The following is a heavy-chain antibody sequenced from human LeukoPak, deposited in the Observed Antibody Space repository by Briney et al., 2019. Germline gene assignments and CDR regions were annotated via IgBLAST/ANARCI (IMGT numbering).Heavy chain of an antibody. CDR3: ARAPSSYSSSTGGDY. D-gene: IGHD6-6*01. CDR1: GFTVSDNY. J-gene: IGHJ4*02. Sequence: QPGGSLRLSCAASGFTVSDNYMSWVRQAPGKGLEWVSLIYSGGTTDYADSVKGRFTISRDISKNTLYLQMNSLRAEDTAVYYCARAPSSYSSSTGGDYWGQGTLVTVSS. V-gene: IGHV3-53*05. CDR2: IYSGGTT.